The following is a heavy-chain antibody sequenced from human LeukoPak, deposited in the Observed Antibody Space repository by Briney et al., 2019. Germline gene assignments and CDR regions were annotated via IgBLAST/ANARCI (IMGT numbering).Heavy chain of an antibody. CDR3: ARGQGGAVAGNYYYYGMDV. V-gene: IGHV4-59*01. J-gene: IGHJ6*04. CDR2: IYYSGT. D-gene: IGHD6-19*01. Sequence: SETLSLTCSVSGGSIGSYYWTWIRQPPGKGLEWIGYIYYSGTNYNPSLKSRVTMSVDTSKNQFSLKLSSVTAADTAVYYCARGQGGAVAGNYYYYGMDVWGKGTTVTVSS. CDR1: GGSIGSYY.